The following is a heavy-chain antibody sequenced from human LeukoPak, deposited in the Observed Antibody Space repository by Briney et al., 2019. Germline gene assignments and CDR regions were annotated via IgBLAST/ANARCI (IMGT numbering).Heavy chain of an antibody. CDR3: ARDPRTVRI. CDR2: ISSSGSTI. D-gene: IGHD1-1*01. Sequence: PGGSLRLSCAASGFTFGSYEMNWVRQAPGKGLEWVSYISSSGSTIYYADSVKGRFTISRDNAKNLLYLQMDSLRVEDTAIYYCARDPRTVRIWGQGTLVTVSS. V-gene: IGHV3-48*03. CDR1: GFTFGSYE. J-gene: IGHJ4*02.